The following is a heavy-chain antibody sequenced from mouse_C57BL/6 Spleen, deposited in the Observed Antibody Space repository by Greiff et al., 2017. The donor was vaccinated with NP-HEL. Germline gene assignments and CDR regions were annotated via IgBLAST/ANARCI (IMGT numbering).Heavy chain of an antibody. J-gene: IGHJ1*03. CDR2: FYPGSGSI. CDR3: ARHEDGYGSSYVRYFDV. Sequence: VQRVESGAELVKPGASVKLSCKASGYTFTEYTIHWVKQRSGQGLEWIGWFYPGSGSIKYNEKFKDKATLTADKSSSTVYMELSRLTSEDSAVYFCARHEDGYGSSYVRYFDVWGTGTTVTVSS. CDR1: GYTFTEYT. D-gene: IGHD1-1*01. V-gene: IGHV1-62-2*01.